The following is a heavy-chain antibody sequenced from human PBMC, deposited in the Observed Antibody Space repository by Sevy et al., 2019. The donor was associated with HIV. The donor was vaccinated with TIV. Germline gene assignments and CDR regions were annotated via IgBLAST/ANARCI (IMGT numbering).Heavy chain of an antibody. J-gene: IGHJ3*02. CDR3: AREGSGSYSTSYAFDI. Sequence: ASVKVSCKASGYTFTSYGISWVRQAPGQGLEWMGWICAYNGNTNYAQKLQGRVTMTTDTSTSTAYMELRSLRSDDTAVYYCAREGSGSYSTSYAFDIWGQGTMVTVSS. V-gene: IGHV1-18*01. D-gene: IGHD3-10*01. CDR2: ICAYNGNT. CDR1: GYTFTSYG.